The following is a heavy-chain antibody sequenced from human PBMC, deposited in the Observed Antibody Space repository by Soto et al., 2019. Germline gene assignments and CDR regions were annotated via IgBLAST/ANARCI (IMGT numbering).Heavy chain of an antibody. D-gene: IGHD5-18*01. CDR1: GFSFSSYG. J-gene: IGHJ5*02. Sequence: GSLVLSCAASGFSFSSYGMHWVRQAPGKGLEWVAVISYDGSNKYYADSVKGRFTISRDNSKNTLYLQMNSLRAEDTAVYYCAKRGYGRYNWFDPWGQGTLVTV. V-gene: IGHV3-30*18. CDR2: ISYDGSNK. CDR3: AKRGYGRYNWFDP.